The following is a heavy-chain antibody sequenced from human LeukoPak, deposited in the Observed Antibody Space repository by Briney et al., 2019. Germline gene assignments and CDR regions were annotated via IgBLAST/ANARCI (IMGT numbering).Heavy chain of an antibody. CDR1: GGSINSYY. CDR3: ETGSGSYPNDALDI. J-gene: IGHJ3*02. V-gene: IGHV4-59*01. CDR2: IYYSGST. D-gene: IGHD1-26*01. Sequence: SETLSLTCTVSGGSINSYYWSWIRQPPGKGLEWIGYIYYSGSTNYNPSLKSRVTISVDTSKNQFSLKLSSVTAADTAVYYCETGSGSYPNDALDIWGQGTMVTVSS.